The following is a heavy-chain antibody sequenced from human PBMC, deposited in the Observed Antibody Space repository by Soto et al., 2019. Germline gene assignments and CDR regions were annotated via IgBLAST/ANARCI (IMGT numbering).Heavy chain of an antibody. V-gene: IGHV1-18*01. D-gene: IGHD2-15*01. J-gene: IGHJ5*02. CDR1: GYTFTSYG. CDR2: ISAYNGNT. Sequence: GASVKVSCKASGYTFTSYGISWVRQAPGQGLEWMGWISAYNGNTNYAQKLQGRVTMTTDTSTSTAYMELRSLRSDDTAVYYCARDQDIVVVVAATTENWFDPCGQGTLVTVPQ. CDR3: ARDQDIVVVVAATTENWFDP.